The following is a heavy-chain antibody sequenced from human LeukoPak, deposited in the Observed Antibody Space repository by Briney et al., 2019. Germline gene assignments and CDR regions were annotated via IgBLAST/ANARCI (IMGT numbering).Heavy chain of an antibody. D-gene: IGHD2-2*01. CDR3: AKDIVVVAALNNAFDI. CDR1: GFTFSSYG. Sequence: PGGYLRLSCAASGFTFSSYGMHWVRQAPGKGLEWVAFIRYDGSNKYYADSVKGRFTISRDNSKNTLYLQMNSLRAEDTAVYYSAKDIVVVAALNNAFDIGGQARMVTVSS. CDR2: IRYDGSNK. V-gene: IGHV3-30*02. J-gene: IGHJ3*02.